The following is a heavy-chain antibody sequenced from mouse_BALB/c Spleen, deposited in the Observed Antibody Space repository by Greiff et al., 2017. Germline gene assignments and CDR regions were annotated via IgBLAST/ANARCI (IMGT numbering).Heavy chain of an antibody. J-gene: IGHJ2*01. Sequence: VQLQESGPGLVAPSQSLSITCTVSGFSLTSYGVHWVRQPPGKGLEWLGVIWAGGSTNYNSALMSRLSISKDNSKSQVFLKMNSLQTDDTAMYYCAREYYYGSYYFDYWGQGTTLTVSS. V-gene: IGHV2-9*02. CDR3: AREYYYGSYYFDY. CDR1: GFSLTSYG. D-gene: IGHD1-1*01. CDR2: IWAGGST.